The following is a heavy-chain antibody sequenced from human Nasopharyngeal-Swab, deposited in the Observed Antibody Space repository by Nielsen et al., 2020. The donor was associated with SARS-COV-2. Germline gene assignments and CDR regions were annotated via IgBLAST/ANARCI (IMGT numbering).Heavy chain of an antibody. CDR1: GFTFSSYG. Sequence: GESLKISCAASGFTFSSYGMNWFRQAPGKGLEWISYIGGDGNYKQYADSVEGRLTISRDNAKNSLYLQINSLRAEDTAVYYCVRDSAWAFDIWGQGTMVTVSS. J-gene: IGHJ3*02. V-gene: IGHV3-21*05. CDR3: VRDSAWAFDI. CDR2: IGGDGNYK.